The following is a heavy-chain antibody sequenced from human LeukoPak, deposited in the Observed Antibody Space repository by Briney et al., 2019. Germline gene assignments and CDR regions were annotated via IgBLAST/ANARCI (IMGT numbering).Heavy chain of an antibody. V-gene: IGHV4-59*01. CDR3: ARLYSGYDFGLWGLSYFDY. CDR1: GDSISSYY. D-gene: IGHD5-12*01. J-gene: IGHJ4*02. CDR2: IYYSGST. Sequence: SETLSLTCTVSGDSISSYYWSWVRQPPGKGLEWVGYIYYSGSTNYNPSLKSRVTISVDTSKNQFSLKLTSVPAADPAVYYCARLYSGYDFGLWGLSYFDYWGQGTLVTVSS.